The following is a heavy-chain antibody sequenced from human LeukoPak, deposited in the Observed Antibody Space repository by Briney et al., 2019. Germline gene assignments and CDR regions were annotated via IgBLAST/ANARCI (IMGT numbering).Heavy chain of an antibody. Sequence: KPSETLSLTCALYGGSLSGYYWRSLRQPPGKGLEWIGEINHSGSTNYNPSLKSRVTISVDTSKNQFSLKLSSVTAADMAVYYCARGRRVLTAMPYCYYDGMDVWGQGTTVTVSS. J-gene: IGHJ6*02. V-gene: IGHV4-34*01. CDR3: ARGRRVLTAMPYCYYDGMDV. D-gene: IGHD2-21*02. CDR2: INHSGST. CDR1: GGSLSGYY.